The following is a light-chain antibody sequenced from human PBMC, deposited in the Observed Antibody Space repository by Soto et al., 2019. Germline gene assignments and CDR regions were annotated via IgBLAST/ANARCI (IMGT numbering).Light chain of an antibody. V-gene: IGKV3-15*01. J-gene: IGKJ5*01. CDR3: QQYNNWPPIT. Sequence: EIVITQYTATLSVSPGERATLSCRASQSVSSNLAWYQQKPGQAPRLLIYGASTRATGIPARFSGSGSGTEFTLTISSLQSEDFAVYYCQQYNNWPPITFGQVTRLEIK. CDR1: QSVSSN. CDR2: GAS.